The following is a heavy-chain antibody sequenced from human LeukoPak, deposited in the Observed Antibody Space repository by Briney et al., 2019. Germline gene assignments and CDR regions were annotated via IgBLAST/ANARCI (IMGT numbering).Heavy chain of an antibody. Sequence: PGGSLRLSCAASGFTFSSYAMHWVRQAPGKGLEWVAVISYDGSNKYYADSVKGRFTISRDNSKNTLYLQMNSLRAEDTAVYYCARSWELYYFDYWGQGTLVTVSS. CDR1: GFTFSSYA. CDR3: ARSWELYYFDY. D-gene: IGHD1-26*01. J-gene: IGHJ4*02. CDR2: ISYDGSNK. V-gene: IGHV3-30*01.